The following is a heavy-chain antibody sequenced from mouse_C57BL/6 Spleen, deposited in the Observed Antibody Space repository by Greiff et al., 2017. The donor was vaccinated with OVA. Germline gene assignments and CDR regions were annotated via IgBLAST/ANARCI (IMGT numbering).Heavy chain of an antibody. D-gene: IGHD2-5*01. J-gene: IGHJ4*01. CDR3: ARQRDSNYVYYAMDY. Sequence: EVQLVESGGDLVKPGGSLKLSCAASGFTFSSYGMSWVRQTPDKRLEWVATISSGGSYTYYPDSVKGRFTISRDNAKNTLYLQMSSLKSEDTAMYYCARQRDSNYVYYAMDYWGQGTSVTVSS. V-gene: IGHV5-6*01. CDR2: ISSGGSYT. CDR1: GFTFSSYG.